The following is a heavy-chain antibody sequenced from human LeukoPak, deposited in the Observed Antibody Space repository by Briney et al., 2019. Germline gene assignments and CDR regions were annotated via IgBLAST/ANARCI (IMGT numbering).Heavy chain of an antibody. CDR3: ARDSAGNDY. CDR1: GFTFSTYW. J-gene: IGHJ4*02. V-gene: IGHV3-7*01. CDR2: IKQDGSEK. D-gene: IGHD6-13*01. Sequence: GGSLRLSCAASGFTFSTYWMSWVRQAPGKGLEWVANIKQDGSEKYYVDAVMGRFTISRDNANISLYLQMNSLRAEDTAMYYCARDSAGNDYWGQGTLVTVSS.